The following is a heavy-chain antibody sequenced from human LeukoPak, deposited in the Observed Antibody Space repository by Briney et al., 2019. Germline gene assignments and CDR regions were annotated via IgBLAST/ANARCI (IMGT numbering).Heavy chain of an antibody. D-gene: IGHD3-9*01. CDR3: AREVRYRSGYMDV. V-gene: IGHV1-2*02. CDR1: GYTFTGYY. Sequence: ASVKVSCKASGYTFTGYYMHWVRQAPGQGLEWMGWINPNSGGTNYAQKFQGRVTMTRDTSISTAYMELSRLRPDDTAVYYCAREVRYRSGYMDVWGKGTTVTVSS. J-gene: IGHJ6*03. CDR2: INPNSGGT.